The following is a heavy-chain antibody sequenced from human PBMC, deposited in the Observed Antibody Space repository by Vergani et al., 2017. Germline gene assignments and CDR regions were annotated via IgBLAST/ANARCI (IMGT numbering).Heavy chain of an antibody. CDR3: ARGDYGILTGYRY. Sequence: QVQVVQSGAEVKKSGASVKVSCKPSGYTFSNYYMHWVRQAPGQGLEWMGIINPSGGHTNYAQKFQGRVTMTRDTATSTVYMELSSLRSEETAIYYCARGDYGILTGYRYWGQGTLVTGSA. CDR1: GYTFSNYY. CDR2: INPSGGHT. V-gene: IGHV1-46*03. J-gene: IGHJ4*02. D-gene: IGHD3-9*01.